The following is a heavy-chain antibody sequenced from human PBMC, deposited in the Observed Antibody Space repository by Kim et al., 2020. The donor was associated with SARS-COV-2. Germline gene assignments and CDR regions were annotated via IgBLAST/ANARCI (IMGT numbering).Heavy chain of an antibody. J-gene: IGHJ4*02. D-gene: IGHD3-10*01. Sequence: NYAASGKARFTISRDNSKNTLYLQMTSLRVEDTAVYFCARDSDDSGSFFDYWGQGTLVTVSS. V-gene: IGHV3-30*01. CDR3: ARDSDDSGSFFDY.